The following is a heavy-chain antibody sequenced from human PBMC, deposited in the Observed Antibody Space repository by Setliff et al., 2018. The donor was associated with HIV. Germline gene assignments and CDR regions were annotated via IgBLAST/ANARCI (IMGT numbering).Heavy chain of an antibody. V-gene: IGHV3-23*01. CDR1: GFTFGSYA. D-gene: IGHD3-10*01. CDR2: ISGSGDST. Sequence: GGSLRLSCAPSGFTFGSYAMSWVRQAPGKGLEWVSVISGSGDSTFYADSLKGRFTISRDNSQNTVFLQMNSLRVEDTAVYYCAKDLAGSGSYDYWGQGTLVTVSS. J-gene: IGHJ4*02. CDR3: AKDLAGSGSYDY.